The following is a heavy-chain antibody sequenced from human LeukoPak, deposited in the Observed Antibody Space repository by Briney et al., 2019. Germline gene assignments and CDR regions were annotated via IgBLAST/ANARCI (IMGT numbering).Heavy chain of an antibody. J-gene: IGHJ4*02. CDR3: ARDQPLGPFDY. CDR1: GFTFSNYW. V-gene: IGHV3-7*01. Sequence: GGSLRLSCAASGFTFSNYWMGWVRQAPGKGLEWVANIKQDGSEIYYVDSVKGRFTISRDTAKDSLYLQMNSLRAEDTAVYYCARDQPLGPFDYWGQGTLVTVFS. D-gene: IGHD3/OR15-3a*01. CDR2: IKQDGSEI.